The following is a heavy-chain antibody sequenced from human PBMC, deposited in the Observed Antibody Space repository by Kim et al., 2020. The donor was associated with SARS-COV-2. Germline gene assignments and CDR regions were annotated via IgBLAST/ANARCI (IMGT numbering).Heavy chain of an antibody. J-gene: IGHJ3*02. D-gene: IGHD6-19*01. V-gene: IGHV3-23*01. CDR3: ATPREQWLPRGAFDI. Sequence: AYSVQGRFTISRDNAKNTLYLQMNSLRAEDTAVYYCATPREQWLPRGAFDIWGQGTMVTVSS.